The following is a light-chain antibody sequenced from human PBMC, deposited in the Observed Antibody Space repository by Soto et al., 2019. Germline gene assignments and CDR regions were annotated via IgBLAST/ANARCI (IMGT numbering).Light chain of an antibody. V-gene: IGKV1-39*01. CDR1: QSVSRY. J-gene: IGKJ5*01. CDR3: QQSYITPPIT. CDR2: AAS. Sequence: DFQMTQSPSVLSALVGDRFTSTCRSSQSVSRYLNWYQHKPGKAPKLXXNAASNLRSGVPSRFSGSGSGTDFTLTIDGLQPEDFAVYYCQQSYITPPITFGQGTRLEIK.